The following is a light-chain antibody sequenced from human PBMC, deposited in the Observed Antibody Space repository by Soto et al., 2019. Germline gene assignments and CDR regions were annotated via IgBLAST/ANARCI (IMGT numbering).Light chain of an antibody. V-gene: IGLV1-44*01. J-gene: IGLJ1*01. CDR1: SSNIGSHP. Sequence: VLTQPPSASGTPGQRVSISCSGSSSNIGSHPVNWYQQLPGTAPKLLLYGDNQRPSGVPDRFSGSKSGTSASLAISGLQSEDEAHYYCASWDNSLNGLYVFGTGTKSPS. CDR2: GDN. CDR3: ASWDNSLNGLYV.